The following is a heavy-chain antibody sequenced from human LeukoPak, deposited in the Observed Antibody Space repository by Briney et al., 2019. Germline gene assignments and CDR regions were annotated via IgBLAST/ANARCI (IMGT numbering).Heavy chain of an antibody. CDR3: AKFEGAYNY. CDR1: GFTFSSYA. D-gene: IGHD1-26*01. J-gene: IGHJ4*02. CDR2: ISSDGNTQ. V-gene: IGHV3-30-3*01. Sequence: GGSLRLSCAASGFTFSSYAMHWVRQAPGKGLDWAAVISSDGNTQYYADSVKGRFTISRDNAKNSLYLQMNSLRAEDTAVYYCAKFEGAYNYWGQGTLVTVSS.